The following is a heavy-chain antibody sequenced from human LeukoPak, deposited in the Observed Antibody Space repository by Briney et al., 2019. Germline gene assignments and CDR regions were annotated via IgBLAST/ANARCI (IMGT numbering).Heavy chain of an antibody. J-gene: IGHJ3*02. V-gene: IGHV4-59*01. CDR1: GGSISSYY. Sequence: PSETLSLTCTVSGGSISSYYWSWIRQPPGKGLEWIGYIYYSGNTNYNPSLKSRVTISVDTSKNQFSLKLSSVTAADTAVYYCARFDYGALDAFDIWGQGAMVTVSS. D-gene: IGHD4-17*01. CDR3: ARFDYGALDAFDI. CDR2: IYYSGNT.